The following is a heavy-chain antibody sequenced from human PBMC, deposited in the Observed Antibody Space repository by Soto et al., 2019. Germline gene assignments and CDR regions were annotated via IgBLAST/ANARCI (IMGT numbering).Heavy chain of an antibody. Sequence: QVQVVQSGAEVNKPGASVKVSCKASGYTFRAYSMNWVRQAPGQRLEWMGWINGVNGNTEYSQTFQGRVTITRDTSASIAYMELSSLRPEDTAVYYCARGSIEGLDYWGPGALVTVSS. CDR1: GYTFRAYS. CDR2: INGVNGNT. CDR3: ARGSIEGLDY. J-gene: IGHJ4*02. V-gene: IGHV1-3*01. D-gene: IGHD6-6*01.